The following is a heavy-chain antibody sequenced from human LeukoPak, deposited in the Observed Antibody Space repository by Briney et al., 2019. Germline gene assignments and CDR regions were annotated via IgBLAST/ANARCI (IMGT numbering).Heavy chain of an antibody. Sequence: SVKVSCKASGGTFSSYAISWVRQAPGQGLEWMGGIIPIFGTANYAQKFQGRVTITRDTSASTAYMELSSLRSEDTAVYYCARGPGLGRGMDVWGQGTTVTVSS. CDR1: GGTFSSYA. D-gene: IGHD3-22*01. J-gene: IGHJ6*02. CDR2: IIPIFGTA. CDR3: ARGPGLGRGMDV. V-gene: IGHV1-69*05.